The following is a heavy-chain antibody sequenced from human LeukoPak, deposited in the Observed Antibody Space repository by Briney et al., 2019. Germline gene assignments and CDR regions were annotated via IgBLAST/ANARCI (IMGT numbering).Heavy chain of an antibody. CDR1: GYTFTGYY. J-gene: IGHJ4*02. Sequence: ASVKVSCKASGYTFTGYYMHWVRQAPGQGLEWMGWINPNNGGTYFAQKFQGRVTMTRDTSISTAYMELSSLRSDDTAVYYCARNYGGNSRGFDYWGQGTLVTVSS. CDR3: ARNYGGNSRGFDY. CDR2: INPNNGGT. D-gene: IGHD4-23*01. V-gene: IGHV1-2*02.